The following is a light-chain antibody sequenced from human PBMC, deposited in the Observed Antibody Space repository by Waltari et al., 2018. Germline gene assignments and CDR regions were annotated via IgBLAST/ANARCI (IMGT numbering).Light chain of an antibody. CDR3: QVWDTRKNWV. CDR2: RDS. Sequence: SYELTQPLSASVALGPTASLTRGGSDIGTKNGPWYQQKPGQAPCLVLYRDSSRPSGIPERFSGSNSGTTATLTISGAQAGDEADYYCQVWDTRKNWVFGGGTKLTVL. J-gene: IGLJ3*02. CDR1: DIGTKN. V-gene: IGLV3-9*01.